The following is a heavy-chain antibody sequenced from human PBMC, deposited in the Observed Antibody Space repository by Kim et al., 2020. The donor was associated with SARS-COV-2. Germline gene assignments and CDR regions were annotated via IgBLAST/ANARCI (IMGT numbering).Heavy chain of an antibody. D-gene: IGHD3-16*02. CDR2: IYYSGST. V-gene: IGHV4-39*01. J-gene: IGHJ6*03. CDR3: ARQGLMITFGGVIVPYYYYYMDG. CDR1: GGSISSSSYY. Sequence: SETLSLTCTVSGGSISSSSYYWGWIRQPPGKGLEWIGSIYYSGSTYYNPSLKSRVTISVDTSKNQFSLNLSSVTAADTAVYYCARQGLMITFGGVIVPYYYYYMDGWGKGTTVTVSS.